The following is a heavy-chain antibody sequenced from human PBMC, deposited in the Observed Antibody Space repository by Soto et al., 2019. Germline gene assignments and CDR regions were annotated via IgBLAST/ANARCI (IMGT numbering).Heavy chain of an antibody. Sequence: PGGSLRLSCAASGFTFSSYAMSWVRQAPGKGLEWVSAISGSGGSTYYADSVKGRFTISRDNSKNTLYLQMNSLRAEDTAVYYCAKGADIVVVVAATGGWFDPWGQGTLVTVSS. V-gene: IGHV3-23*01. CDR2: ISGSGGST. J-gene: IGHJ5*02. D-gene: IGHD2-15*01. CDR3: AKGADIVVVVAATGGWFDP. CDR1: GFTFSSYA.